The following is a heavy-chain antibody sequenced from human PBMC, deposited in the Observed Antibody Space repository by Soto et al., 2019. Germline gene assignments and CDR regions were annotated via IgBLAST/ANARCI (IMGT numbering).Heavy chain of an antibody. Sequence: GGSLRLSCAASGFTFSSYAMSWVRQAPGKGLERVSAISGSGGSTYYADSVKGRFTISRDNSKNTLYLQMNSLRAEDTAVYYCVKDKDLGGWLPHDAFDIWGQGTMVTVSS. V-gene: IGHV3-23*01. CDR1: GFTFSSYA. CDR2: ISGSGGST. D-gene: IGHD6-19*01. J-gene: IGHJ3*02. CDR3: VKDKDLGGWLPHDAFDI.